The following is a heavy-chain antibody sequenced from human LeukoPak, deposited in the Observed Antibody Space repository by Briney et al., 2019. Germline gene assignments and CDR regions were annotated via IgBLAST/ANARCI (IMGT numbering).Heavy chain of an antibody. CDR2: IWYDGSNK. CDR1: EFTFSSYG. CDR3: ARDPGIQLGDNAFDI. V-gene: IGHV3-33*01. J-gene: IGHJ3*02. D-gene: IGHD5-18*01. Sequence: PGGSLRLSCAASEFTFSSYGMHWVRQAPGKGLEWVAVIWYDGSNKYYADSVKGRFTISRDNSKNTLYLQMNSLRAEDTAVYYCARDPGIQLGDNAFDIWGQGTMVTVSS.